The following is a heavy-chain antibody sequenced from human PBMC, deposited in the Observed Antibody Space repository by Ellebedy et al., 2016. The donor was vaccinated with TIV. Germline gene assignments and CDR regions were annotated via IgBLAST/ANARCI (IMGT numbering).Heavy chain of an antibody. CDR3: ARGPVDTVLVYGVYFFDY. V-gene: IGHV4-39*07. Sequence: SKTLSLTCTVSGGSISSSSYFWGWIRQPPGMRLEWIGTIYYRGKTDYNPSLKSRVTISVDTSKNQFSLKLSSVTAAGTAVYYCARGPVDTVLVYGVYFFDYWGQGTLVTVSS. J-gene: IGHJ4*02. CDR2: IYYRGKT. D-gene: IGHD5-18*01. CDR1: GGSISSSSYF.